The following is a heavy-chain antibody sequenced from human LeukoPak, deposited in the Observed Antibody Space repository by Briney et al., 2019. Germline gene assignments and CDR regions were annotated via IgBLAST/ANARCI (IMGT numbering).Heavy chain of an antibody. CDR3: ARSYGSGSFDAFDI. CDR2: IFPGDSDT. V-gene: IGHV5-51*01. D-gene: IGHD3-10*01. Sequence: GESLKISCKGSGYTFTSNYWIAWVRQMPGKGLEWMGIIFPGDSDTRHNPSFQGQVTISADKSISTAYLQWSSLKASDTAMYYCARSYGSGSFDAFDIWGPGTMVTVSS. J-gene: IGHJ3*02. CDR1: GYTFTSNYW.